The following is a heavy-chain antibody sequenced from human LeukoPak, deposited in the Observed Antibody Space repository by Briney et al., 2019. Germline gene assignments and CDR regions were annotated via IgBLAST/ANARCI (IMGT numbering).Heavy chain of an antibody. CDR3: ARDPGDSSGYYYYYGMDV. J-gene: IGHJ6*02. Sequence: GGSLRLSCAASGFTVSSNYMSWVRQAPGKGLEWVSVIYSGGSTYYADSVKGRFTISRDNSKNTLYLQVNSLRAEDTAVYYCARDPGDSSGYYYYYGMDVWGQGTTVTVSS. CDR1: GFTVSSNY. D-gene: IGHD3-22*01. CDR2: IYSGGST. V-gene: IGHV3-53*01.